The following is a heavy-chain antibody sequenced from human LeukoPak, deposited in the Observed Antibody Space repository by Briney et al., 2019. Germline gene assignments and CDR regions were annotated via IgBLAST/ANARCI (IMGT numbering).Heavy chain of an antibody. V-gene: IGHV3-21*01. D-gene: IGHD3-10*01. J-gene: IGHJ4*02. Sequence: GGSLRLSCAASGFTFSSYSMNWVRQAPGKGLEWVSSISSSSSYIYYADSVKGRFTISRDNAKNSLYLQMNSLRAEDTAVYYCAKGGGELGSGSLDYWGQGTLVTVSS. CDR3: AKGGGELGSGSLDY. CDR1: GFTFSSYS. CDR2: ISSSSSYI.